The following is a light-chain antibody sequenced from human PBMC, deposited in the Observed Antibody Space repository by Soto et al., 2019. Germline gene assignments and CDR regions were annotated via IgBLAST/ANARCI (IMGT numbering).Light chain of an antibody. CDR1: SSNIGKNY. J-gene: IGLJ2*01. V-gene: IGLV1-51*01. Sequence: QSVLTQPPSVSAAPGQKVTISCSGSSSNIGKNYVSWYQQLPGTAPKLLIHDNNKRPSGIPDRFSGSKSGTSATLGISGLQTGDEADYYCGTWDSSLSVVLLGGGTKVTVL. CDR2: DNN. CDR3: GTWDSSLSVVL.